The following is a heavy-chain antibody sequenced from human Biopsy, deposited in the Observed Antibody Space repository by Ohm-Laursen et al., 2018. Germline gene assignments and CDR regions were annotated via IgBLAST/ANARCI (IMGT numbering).Heavy chain of an antibody. V-gene: IGHV3-23*01. CDR1: GFTFNIYA. CDR2: ISGTTTKT. D-gene: IGHD1/OR15-1a*01. Sequence: SLRLSCAASGFTFNIYAMNWVRQAPGKGLEWVSTISGTTTKTYYADSVKGRFTISRYNSKNTVYLQMDSLRAEATALYYCARDYTWNNVGIGYWGHGTLVTVSS. CDR3: ARDYTWNNVGIGY. J-gene: IGHJ4*01.